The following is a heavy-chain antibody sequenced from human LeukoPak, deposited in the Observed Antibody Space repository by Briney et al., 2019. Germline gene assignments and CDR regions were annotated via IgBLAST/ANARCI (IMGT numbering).Heavy chain of an antibody. Sequence: GGSLRLSCVASGFTFSSYSMNWVRQAPGKGLEWVSSISSSTVYIYYADSVAGRFTVSRDNAKNSLYLQMNSLRAEDTAVYYCARDLRNCSGGSCYSLSLVYWGQGTLVSVSS. V-gene: IGHV3-21*01. CDR3: ARDLRNCSGGSCYSLSLVY. J-gene: IGHJ4*02. CDR1: GFTFSSYS. CDR2: ISSSTVYI. D-gene: IGHD2-15*01.